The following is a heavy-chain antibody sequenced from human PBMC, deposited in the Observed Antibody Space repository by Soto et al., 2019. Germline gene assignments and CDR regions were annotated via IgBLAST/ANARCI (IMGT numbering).Heavy chain of an antibody. CDR3: AKENPAAPGGGVVPAALSGIGP. CDR2: ISGSGGST. D-gene: IGHD2-2*01. CDR1: GFTFSSYA. V-gene: IGHV3-23*01. J-gene: IGHJ5*02. Sequence: GGSLRLSCAASGFTFSSYAMSWVRQAPGKGLEWVSAISGSGGSTYYADSVKGRFTISRDNSKNTLYLQMNSLRAEDTAVYYCAKENPAAPGGGVVPAALSGIGPWGQGTLVTVSS.